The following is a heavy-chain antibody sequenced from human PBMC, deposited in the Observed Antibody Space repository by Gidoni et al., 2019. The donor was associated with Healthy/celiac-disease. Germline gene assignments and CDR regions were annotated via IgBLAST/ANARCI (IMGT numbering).Heavy chain of an antibody. Sequence: QVQLQQWGAGLLKPSETLSLTCAVYGGSFGGYYWSWIRQPPGKGLEWIGEINHSGSTNYNPSLKSRVTISVDTSKNQFSLKLSSVTAADTAVYYCARVTMVQGLGPRDRIDYWGQGTLVTVSS. V-gene: IGHV4-34*01. CDR3: ARVTMVQGLGPRDRIDY. J-gene: IGHJ4*02. CDR1: GGSFGGYY. CDR2: INHSGST. D-gene: IGHD3-10*01.